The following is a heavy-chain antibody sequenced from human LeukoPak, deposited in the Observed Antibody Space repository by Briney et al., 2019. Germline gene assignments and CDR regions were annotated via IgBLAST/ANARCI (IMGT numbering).Heavy chain of an antibody. Sequence: PSETLSLTCTVSGGSIRIYYWSWARQPPGKELEWISCMDYSGTTDYNPSLKSRVTMSIDTSKDQFSLKLRSVTAADTAVYYCARHSGSQGGTFDVWGQGTMVTVSS. CDR2: MDYSGTT. V-gene: IGHV4-59*08. CDR1: GGSIRIYY. D-gene: IGHD1-26*01. J-gene: IGHJ3*01. CDR3: ARHSGSQGGTFDV.